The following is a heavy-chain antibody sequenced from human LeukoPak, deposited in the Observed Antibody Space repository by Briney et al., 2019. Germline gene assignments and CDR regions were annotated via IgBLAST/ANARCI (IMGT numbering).Heavy chain of an antibody. V-gene: IGHV3-9*01. CDR3: AKGNRGMVRGVPFDY. D-gene: IGHD3-10*01. J-gene: IGHJ4*02. CDR1: GFTFDDYA. CDR2: ISWNSGSI. Sequence: PGRSLRLSCAASGFTFDDYAMHWVRQAPGKGLEWVSGISWNSGSIGYADSAKGRFTISRDNAKNPLYLQMNSLRAEDTALYYCAKGNRGMVRGVPFDYWGQGTLVTVSS.